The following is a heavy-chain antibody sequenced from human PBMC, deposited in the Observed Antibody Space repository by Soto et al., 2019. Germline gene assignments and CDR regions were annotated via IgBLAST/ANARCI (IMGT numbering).Heavy chain of an antibody. Sequence: QVQLQESGPGLLEPLETLSLTCSVSGVSLNSGQYYWVWVRQSPGKGLAWIASVYYDESTYYNPSLQSRVTISIDKPRNQFSLTLKSVTAADTAVYYCGKVLIGATRHADVDSWGQGARVTVSS. D-gene: IGHD2-15*01. V-gene: IGHV4-39*01. CDR2: VYYDEST. CDR1: GVSLNSGQYY. CDR3: GKVLIGATRHADVDS. J-gene: IGHJ4*02.